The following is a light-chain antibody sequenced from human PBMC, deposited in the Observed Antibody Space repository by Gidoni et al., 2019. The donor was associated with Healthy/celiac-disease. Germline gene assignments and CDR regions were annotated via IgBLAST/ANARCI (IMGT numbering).Light chain of an antibody. V-gene: IGLV3-1*01. CDR2: EDI. Sequence: SYELTQPPSVSVSPGQTASITCAGNKLGDEYAWWYQQRPGQSPVLVIYEDIKQPSGIPDRFSGSNSGNTATLTISGTQAMDEADYCCQAWDSSTVVFGGGTKLTVL. J-gene: IGLJ2*01. CDR1: KLGDEY. CDR3: QAWDSSTVV.